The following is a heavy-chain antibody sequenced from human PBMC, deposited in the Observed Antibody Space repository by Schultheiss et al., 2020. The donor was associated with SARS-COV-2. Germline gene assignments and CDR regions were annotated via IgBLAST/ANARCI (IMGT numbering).Heavy chain of an antibody. V-gene: IGHV4-34*01. CDR1: GGSFSGYY. Sequence: GSLRLPCAVYGGSFSGYYWSWIRQPPGKGLEWIGEINHSGSTNYNPSLKSRVTISVDTSKNQFSLKLSSVTAADTAVYYCARARTTLPERAGWVVVPASRPGRCVYDYWGQGTLVTVSS. CDR2: INHSGST. CDR3: ARARTTLPERAGWVVVPASRPGRCVYDY. J-gene: IGHJ4*02. D-gene: IGHD2-2*02.